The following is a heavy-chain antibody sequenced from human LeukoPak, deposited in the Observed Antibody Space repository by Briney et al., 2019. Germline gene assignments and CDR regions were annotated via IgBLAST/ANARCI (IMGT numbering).Heavy chain of an antibody. D-gene: IGHD6-13*01. V-gene: IGHV4-59*08. CDR2: IYFSGST. J-gene: IGHJ4*02. Sequence: SETLSLTCTVSGGSIRSYYWSWIRQPPGKGLEWIGYIYFSGSTSYNPSLKSRLTISVDTSKNQFSLKLSSVTAADTAVYYCARSAFLVTAPGLYYFDYWGQGTLVAVSS. CDR3: ARSAFLVTAPGLYYFDY. CDR1: GGSIRSYY.